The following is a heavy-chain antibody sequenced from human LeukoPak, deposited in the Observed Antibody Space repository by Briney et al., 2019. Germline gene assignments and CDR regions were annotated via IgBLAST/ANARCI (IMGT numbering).Heavy chain of an antibody. CDR2: IRYDGSNK. V-gene: IGHV3-30*02. Sequence: PGGSLRLSCAASGFTFSSYGMHWVRQAPGKGLEWVAFIRYDGSNKYYADSVKGRFTISRDNSKNTLYLQMDSLGADDSAVYYCATLVKTGSGGRGYFDHWGQGALVTVSS. CDR3: ATLVKTGSGGRGYFDH. CDR1: GFTFSSYG. J-gene: IGHJ4*02. D-gene: IGHD2-8*02.